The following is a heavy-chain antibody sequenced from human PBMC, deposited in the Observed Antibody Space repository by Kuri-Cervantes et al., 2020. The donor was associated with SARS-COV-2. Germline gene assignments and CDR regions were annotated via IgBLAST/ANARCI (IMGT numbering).Heavy chain of an antibody. V-gene: IGHV3-33*08. D-gene: IGHD3-10*01. J-gene: IGHJ6*02. CDR3: AREPSGDGDYYHYYGMDI. CDR1: GFTFSSYG. CDR2: IWYDGSNK. Sequence: GGSLRLSCAASGFTFSSYGMHWVRQAPGKGLEWVAVIWYDGSNKYCADSVKGRFTISRDNSKNTLYLQMNSLRAEDTAVYYCAREPSGDGDYYHYYGMDIWGQGTTVTVSS.